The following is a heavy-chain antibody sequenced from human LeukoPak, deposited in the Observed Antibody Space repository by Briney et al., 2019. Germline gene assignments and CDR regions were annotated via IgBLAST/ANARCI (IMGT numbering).Heavy chain of an antibody. CDR1: GFTFSSYA. CDR2: ISGSGGST. CDR3: AKRIAAAGTTHYYYYYGMDV. Sequence: GGSLRLSCAASGFTFSSYAMSWVRQAPGKGLEWVSAISGSGGSTYYADSVKGRFTISRDNSKNTLCLQMNSLRAEDTAVYYCAKRIAAAGTTHYYYYYGMDVWGQGTTVTVSS. V-gene: IGHV3-23*01. D-gene: IGHD6-13*01. J-gene: IGHJ6*02.